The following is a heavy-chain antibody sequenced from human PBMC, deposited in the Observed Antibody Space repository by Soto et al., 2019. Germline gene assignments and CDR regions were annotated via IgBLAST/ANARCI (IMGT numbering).Heavy chain of an antibody. J-gene: IGHJ3*02. Sequence: PGGSLRLSCAASGFTFSSYAMHWVRQAPGKGLEWVAVISYDGSNKYYADSVKGRFTISRDNSKNTLYLQMNSLRAEDTAVYYCARDGVVVPAATFDIWGQGTMVTVSS. D-gene: IGHD2-2*01. CDR1: GFTFSSYA. CDR3: ARDGVVVPAATFDI. V-gene: IGHV3-30-3*01. CDR2: ISYDGSNK.